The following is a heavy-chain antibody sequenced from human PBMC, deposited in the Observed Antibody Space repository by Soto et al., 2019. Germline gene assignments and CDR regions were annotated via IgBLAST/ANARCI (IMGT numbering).Heavy chain of an antibody. Sequence: GASVKVSCKASGYAFTSYYMHWVRQAPGQGLEWMGIINPSGGSTSYAQKFQGRATMTRDTSTSTVYMELSSLRSEDTAVYYCAAPPQRRGGQNYYYYYGMDVWGQGTTVTVSS. CDR1: GYAFTSYY. D-gene: IGHD1-1*01. J-gene: IGHJ6*02. CDR2: INPSGGST. CDR3: AAPPQRRGGQNYYYYYGMDV. V-gene: IGHV1-46*01.